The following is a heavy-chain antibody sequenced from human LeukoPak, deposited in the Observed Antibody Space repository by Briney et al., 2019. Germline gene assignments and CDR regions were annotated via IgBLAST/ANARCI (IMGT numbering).Heavy chain of an antibody. Sequence: PSETLSLTCTVSGGSISSGSYYWSWIRQPAGKGLEWIGYIYYSGSTNYNPSLKSRVTISVDTFRNQFSLASSSVTAADTAVYYCAAAVGGSGTYRDSFDIWGQGTMVTVSS. CDR3: AAAVGGSGTYRDSFDI. CDR2: IYYSGST. J-gene: IGHJ3*02. CDR1: GGSISSGSYY. D-gene: IGHD3-10*01. V-gene: IGHV4-61*10.